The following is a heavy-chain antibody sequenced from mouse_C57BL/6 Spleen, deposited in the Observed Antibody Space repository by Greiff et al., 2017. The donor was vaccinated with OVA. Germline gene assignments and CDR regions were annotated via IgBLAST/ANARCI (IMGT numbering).Heavy chain of an antibody. CDR3: ARKGFGYYYAMDY. CDR1: GYTFTSYW. D-gene: IGHD2-2*01. J-gene: IGHJ4*01. CDR2: IYPGSGST. V-gene: IGHV1-55*01. Sequence: VKLQQPGAELVKPGASVKMSCKASGYTFTSYWITWVKQRPGQGLEWIGDIYPGSGSTNYNEKFKSKATLTVDTSSSTAYMQLSSLTSEDSAVYYCARKGFGYYYAMDYWGQGTSVTVSS.